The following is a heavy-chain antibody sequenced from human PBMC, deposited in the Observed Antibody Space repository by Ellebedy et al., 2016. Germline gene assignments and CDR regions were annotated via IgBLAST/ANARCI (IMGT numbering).Heavy chain of an antibody. V-gene: IGHV1-69*13. D-gene: IGHD3/OR15-3a*01. CDR2: IIPILGST. CDR1: GGTFSSYV. J-gene: IGHJ6*03. Sequence: SVKVSCXASGGTFSSYVINWVRQAPGQGLEWMGGIIPILGSTYYAQKFQGRVTITADESTSTAYMEVSSLRSEDTAVYYCARGAVMIFEGSYYFYFMDVWGKGTTVTVSS. CDR3: ARGAVMIFEGSYYFYFMDV.